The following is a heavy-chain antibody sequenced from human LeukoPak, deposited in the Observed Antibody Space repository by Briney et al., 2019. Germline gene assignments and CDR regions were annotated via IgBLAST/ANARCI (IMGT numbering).Heavy chain of an antibody. J-gene: IGHJ4*02. D-gene: IGHD1-26*01. CDR1: GFSVSSNY. Sequence: GGSLRLSCAASGFSVSSNYVSWVRQAPGKGLGWVSVIYSGGSTYYADSVKGRFTISRDNSKNTLYLQMNSLRAEDTAVYYCARPKIATSREIYFDQWGQGTLVTVSA. CDR3: ARPKIATSREIYFDQ. V-gene: IGHV3-66*04. CDR2: IYSGGST.